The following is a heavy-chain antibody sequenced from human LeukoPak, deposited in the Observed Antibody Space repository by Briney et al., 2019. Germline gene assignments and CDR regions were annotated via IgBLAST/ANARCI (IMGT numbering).Heavy chain of an antibody. CDR1: GFTFSSCG. CDR3: ARDRGPRTGFMVREAYDY. CDR2: IWYDGSNK. D-gene: IGHD3-10*01. V-gene: IGHV3-33*01. J-gene: IGHJ4*02. Sequence: GGSLRLSCAASGFTFSSCGMHWVRQAPGKGLEWVAVIWYDGSNKYYADSVKGRFTISRDNSKNTLYLQMSSLRAEDTAVYYCARDRGPRTGFMVREAYDYWGQGTLVSVSS.